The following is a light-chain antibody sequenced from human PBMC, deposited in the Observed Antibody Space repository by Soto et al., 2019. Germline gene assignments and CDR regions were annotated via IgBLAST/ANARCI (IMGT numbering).Light chain of an antibody. J-gene: IGKJ1*01. CDR2: IAS. CDR1: QGIRDD. Sequence: DIQMTQSPSSLSASVGDRVTITCRASQGIRDDLGWYQQKPGKAPKRLIYIASSLQSGVPPRFSGSGSGTDFTPTISSLQPEDFVTSDCLQHNNFRWTFGQGTKLEIK. CDR3: LQHNNFRWT. V-gene: IGKV1-17*01.